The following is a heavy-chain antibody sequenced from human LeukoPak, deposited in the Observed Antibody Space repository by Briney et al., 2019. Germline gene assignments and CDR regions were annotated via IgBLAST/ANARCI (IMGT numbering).Heavy chain of an antibody. J-gene: IGHJ6*03. Sequence: PGGSLRLFCAISGLTFHEYAMTWVRQAPGKGLEGVSTIVGDSSKTYYADSVKGRFTISRDNSNYMLFLHMNNLRAEDTAIYYCAKQPYNYYYLDVWGKGTTVTVSS. CDR3: AKQPYNYYYLDV. V-gene: IGHV3-23*01. CDR2: IVGDSSKT. D-gene: IGHD2-21*01. CDR1: GLTFHEYA.